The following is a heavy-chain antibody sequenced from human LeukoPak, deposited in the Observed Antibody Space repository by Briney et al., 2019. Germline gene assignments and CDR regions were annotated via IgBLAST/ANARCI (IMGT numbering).Heavy chain of an antibody. D-gene: IGHD3-22*01. V-gene: IGHV3-23*01. J-gene: IGHJ3*02. CDR2: ISGSGGST. Sequence: GGSLRLSCAASGFTFSSYAMSWVRQAPGKGLEWVSAISGSGGSTYYADSVKGRFTISSDNSKNTLYLQMNSLRAEDTAVYYCAKSHGTYYYDSSGYWSAFDIWGQGTMVTVSS. CDR1: GFTFSSYA. CDR3: AKSHGTYYYDSSGYWSAFDI.